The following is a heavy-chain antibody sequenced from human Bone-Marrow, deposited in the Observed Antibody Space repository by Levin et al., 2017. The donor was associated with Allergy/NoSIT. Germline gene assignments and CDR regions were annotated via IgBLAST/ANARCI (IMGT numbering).Heavy chain of an antibody. CDR1: GGSISSYY. CDR3: ARGSYGGWYMGGAYYYYGMDV. CDR2: IYYSGST. V-gene: IGHV4-59*01. Sequence: PSETLSLTCTVSGGSISSYYWSWIRQPPGKGLEWIGYIYYSGSTNYNPSLKSRVTISVDTSKNQFSLELSSGTGADTAVYYCARGSYGGWYMGGAYYYYGMDVWGQGTTVTVSS. D-gene: IGHD6-19*01. J-gene: IGHJ6*02.